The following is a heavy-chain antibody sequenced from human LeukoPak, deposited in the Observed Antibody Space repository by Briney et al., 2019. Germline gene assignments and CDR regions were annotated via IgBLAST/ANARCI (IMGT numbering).Heavy chain of an antibody. CDR2: ISSSSSYI. CDR1: GFTFSSYS. CDR3: ARGIRSSSRGDYFDY. J-gene: IGHJ4*02. D-gene: IGHD6-13*01. Sequence: PGGSLRLSCAASGFTFSSYSMNWVRQAPGKGLEWVSSISSSSSYIYYADSVKGRFTISRDNSKNTLYLQMNSLRAEDTAVYYCARGIRSSSRGDYFDYWGQGTLVTVSS. V-gene: IGHV3-21*01.